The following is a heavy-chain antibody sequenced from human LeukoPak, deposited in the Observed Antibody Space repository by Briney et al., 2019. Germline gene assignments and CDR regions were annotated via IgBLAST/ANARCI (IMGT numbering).Heavy chain of an antibody. Sequence: GASVTVSCKASGYAFYSYGLTWVRQAPGQGRGWMGWISTYNGNTIYAQKFQGRGSMTTDTYTKTDYMEVRSLRAEDRAGDFCGRDIFTGNSFGHWGQGTQVTVSS. D-gene: IGHD3-9*01. CDR3: GRDIFTGNSFGH. CDR1: GYAFYSYG. CDR2: ISTYNGNT. J-gene: IGHJ4*02. V-gene: IGHV1-18*04.